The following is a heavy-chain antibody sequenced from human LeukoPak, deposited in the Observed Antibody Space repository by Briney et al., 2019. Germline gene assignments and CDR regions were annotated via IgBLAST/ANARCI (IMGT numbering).Heavy chain of an antibody. V-gene: IGHV5-51*01. J-gene: IGHJ4*02. CDR3: AILNHPDGRVY. D-gene: IGHD5-24*01. CDR1: GYTFTTSW. Sequence: GESLRISCQGFGYTFTTSWIGWVRQLPGKGLERMAIIYAGNSDTKYGPSFQGQVSISTDRSISTAYLQWSSLQASDTAIYFCAILNHPDGRVYWGQGTLVTVSS. CDR2: IYAGNSDT.